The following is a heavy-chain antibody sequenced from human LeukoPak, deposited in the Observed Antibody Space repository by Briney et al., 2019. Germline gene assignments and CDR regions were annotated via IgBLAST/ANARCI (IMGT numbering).Heavy chain of an antibody. CDR1: GYSISSGYY. V-gene: IGHV4-38-2*02. CDR3: ARDLGYSGFDWAP. D-gene: IGHD5-12*01. Sequence: SETLSLTCTVSGYSISSGYYWGWIRQPPGKRLEWVGSIHSSGNTYYNPTLKSGVTISVDTSKNQFSLNLTSVTAADAAVYYCARDLGYSGFDWAPWGQGTLVTVSS. CDR2: IHSSGNT. J-gene: IGHJ5*02.